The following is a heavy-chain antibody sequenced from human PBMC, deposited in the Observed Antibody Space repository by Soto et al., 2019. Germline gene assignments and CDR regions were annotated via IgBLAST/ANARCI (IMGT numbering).Heavy chain of an antibody. V-gene: IGHV1-18*01. CDR2: ISAYNGNT. Sequence: GASVKVSCKASGYTFTSYGISWVRQPPGQGLEWMGWISAYNGNTNYAQKLQGRVTMTTDTSTSTAYMELGSLRSDDTAVYYCARVGLYCGGDCYAFDIWGQGTMVTVSS. J-gene: IGHJ3*02. CDR1: GYTFTSYG. CDR3: ARVGLYCGGDCYAFDI. D-gene: IGHD2-21*02.